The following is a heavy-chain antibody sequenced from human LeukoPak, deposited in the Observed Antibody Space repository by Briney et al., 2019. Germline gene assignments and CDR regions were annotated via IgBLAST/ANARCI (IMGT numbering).Heavy chain of an antibody. CDR1: GGSISSSSHH. V-gene: IGHV3-7*01. D-gene: IGHD1-14*01. CDR2: IKQDGNEK. J-gene: IGHJ4*02. CDR3: ARDPLTQNDY. Sequence: ETLSLTCTVSGGSISSSSHHWGWIRQPPGKGLEWVANIKQDGNEKYYVDSVKGRFTISRDNAKNSLYLQMNSLRAEDTAVYYCARDPLTQNDYWGLGTLVTVSS.